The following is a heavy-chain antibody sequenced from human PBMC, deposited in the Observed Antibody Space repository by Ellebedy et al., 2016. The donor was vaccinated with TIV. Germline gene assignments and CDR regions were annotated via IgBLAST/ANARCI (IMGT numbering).Heavy chain of an antibody. Sequence: AASVKVSCKASGNTFSNHAFNWVRQAPGQGLEWMGRMDPRLGTVKYAQKFQGRVTITADRFTSTAYMELRSLRSGDTAVYYCARWDGYDEKFQGPFDRWGQGTLVAVSS. D-gene: IGHD5-24*01. CDR1: GNTFSNHA. V-gene: IGHV1-69*04. J-gene: IGHJ4*02. CDR3: ARWDGYDEKFQGPFDR. CDR2: MDPRLGTV.